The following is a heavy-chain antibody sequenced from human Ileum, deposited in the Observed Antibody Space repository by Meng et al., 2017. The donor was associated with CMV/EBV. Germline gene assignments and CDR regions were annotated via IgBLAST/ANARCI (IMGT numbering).Heavy chain of an antibody. J-gene: IGHJ4*02. Sequence: QVQPPASGPGMVKPSETLSLTCTVSGDSITSFYWSWIRQPAGKALEWIGRIYHGGSTNYNPSLKSRVTLSVDTSKNQFSMRLTSVTAADTAVYYCARGPGGFGDFNFDYWGQGTLVTVSS. CDR1: GDSITSFY. CDR3: ARGPGGFGDFNFDY. V-gene: IGHV4-4*07. CDR2: IYHGGST. D-gene: IGHD3-16*01.